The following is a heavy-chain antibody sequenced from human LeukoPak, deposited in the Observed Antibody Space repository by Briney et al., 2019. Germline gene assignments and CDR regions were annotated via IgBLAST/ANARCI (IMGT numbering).Heavy chain of an antibody. Sequence: SETLSLTCTVSDGSISTYYWSWIRQPPGKGLEWIGYIYYIGSTKYNPSLKSRVTISVDTSKNQFSLKVTSVTAADTALYYCASGSITMIADYWGQGTLVTVSS. V-gene: IGHV4-59*01. CDR1: DGSISTYY. D-gene: IGHD3-22*01. J-gene: IGHJ4*02. CDR2: IYYIGST. CDR3: ASGSITMIADY.